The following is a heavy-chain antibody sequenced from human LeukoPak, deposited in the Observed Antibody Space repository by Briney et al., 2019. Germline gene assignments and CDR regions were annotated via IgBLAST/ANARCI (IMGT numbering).Heavy chain of an antibody. D-gene: IGHD6-6*01. CDR3: AGGSIAAPYYYYFMDV. CDR2: IKQDGSEK. V-gene: IGHV3-7*01. Sequence: PGGSLRLSCAASGFTFSTYWMTWVRQAPGKGLEWVANIKQDGSEKYYVDSVKGRFTISRDNAKNSLCLQMNSLRAEDTAVYYCAGGSIAAPYYYYFMDVWGKGTTVTVSS. CDR1: GFTFSTYW. J-gene: IGHJ6*03.